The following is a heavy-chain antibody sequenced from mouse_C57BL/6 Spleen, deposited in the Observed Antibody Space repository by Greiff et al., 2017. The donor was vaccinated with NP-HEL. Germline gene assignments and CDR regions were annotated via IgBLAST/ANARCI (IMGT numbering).Heavy chain of an antibody. J-gene: IGHJ4*01. Sequence: VQLQQSGAELVKPGASVKLSCKASGYTFTSYWMHWVKQRPGRGLEWIGRIDPNSGGTKYNEKFKSKATLTVDKPSSTAYMQLSSLTSEDSAVYYCARWITTVVATKYAMDYWGQGTSVTVSS. V-gene: IGHV1-72*01. CDR3: ARWITTVVATKYAMDY. CDR2: IDPNSGGT. CDR1: GYTFTSYW. D-gene: IGHD1-1*01.